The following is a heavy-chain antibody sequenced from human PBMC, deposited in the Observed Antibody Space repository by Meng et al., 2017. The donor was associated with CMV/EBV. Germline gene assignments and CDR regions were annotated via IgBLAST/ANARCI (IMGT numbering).Heavy chain of an antibody. CDR2: ISGSGGST. D-gene: IGHD3-22*01. CDR3: ARDRDYYDSSGPY. CDR1: GFTFSSYA. J-gene: IGHJ4*02. Sequence: GESLKISCAASGFTFSSYAMSWVRQAPGKGLEWVSAISGSGGSTYYADSVKGRFTISRDNSKNTLYLQMNSLRAEDTAVYYCARDRDYYDSSGPYWGQGTLVTVSS. V-gene: IGHV3-23*01.